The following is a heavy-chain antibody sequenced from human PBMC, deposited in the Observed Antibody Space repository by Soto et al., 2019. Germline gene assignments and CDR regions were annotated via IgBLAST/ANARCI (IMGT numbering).Heavy chain of an antibody. V-gene: IGHV5-51*01. Sequence: EVQLVQSGAEVKKPGESLKISCKGSGYSFTSYWIGGVRQMPGKGLEWMGIIYPGDSDTRYSPSFQGQVTISADKSITTAYLQWSSLKASDTAMYYCARHERLDISYGSGSHIDYWGQGTLVTVSS. CDR2: IYPGDSDT. J-gene: IGHJ4*02. D-gene: IGHD3-10*01. CDR3: ARHERLDISYGSGSHIDY. CDR1: GYSFTSYW.